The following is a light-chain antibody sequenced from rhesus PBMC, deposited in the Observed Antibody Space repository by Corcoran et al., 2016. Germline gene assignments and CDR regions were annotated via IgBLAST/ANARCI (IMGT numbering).Light chain of an antibody. CDR2: RAS. V-gene: IGKV1S9*01. CDR3: QQGYSYPYS. J-gene: IGKJ2*01. CDR1: QSLSNY. Sequence: DIQMTQSPSSLSASVGDRVTITCQASQSLSNYLNWYQQKSGKIPKLLIYRASSLQSGIPSRFSGSGSRTDFTLTIRSLQPDDFATYYCQQGYSYPYSFGQGTKVEIK.